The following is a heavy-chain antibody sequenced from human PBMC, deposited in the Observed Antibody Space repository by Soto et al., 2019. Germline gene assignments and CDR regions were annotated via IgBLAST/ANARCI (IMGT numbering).Heavy chain of an antibody. J-gene: IGHJ6*02. CDR1: GYTFTSYY. CDR2: INPSGGST. D-gene: IGHD6-13*01. V-gene: IGHV1-46*01. CDR3: ARYIGSSWYDNYYYGKDV. Sequence: ASVKVSCKASGYTFTSYYMHWVRQPPGQGLEWMGIINPSGGSTSYAQKFQGRVTMTKDTSTSTVYMELSSLRSEDTAVYYCARYIGSSWYDNYYYGKDVWGQGPTVTVSS.